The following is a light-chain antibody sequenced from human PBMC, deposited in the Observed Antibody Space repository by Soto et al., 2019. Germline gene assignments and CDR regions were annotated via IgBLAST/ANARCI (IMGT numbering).Light chain of an antibody. J-gene: IGKJ1*01. V-gene: IGKV3-15*01. CDR1: QSVGSN. CDR2: GAS. Sequence: EIVMTQSPATLSVSPGERATLSCRASQSVGSNLAWYQLKPGQAPRLLIYGASTRATGIPARFSGSGSGTDFPLTIRSLQSEDFAIYFCQQYNNWPPDRTFGQGTKVEIK. CDR3: QQYNNWPPDRT.